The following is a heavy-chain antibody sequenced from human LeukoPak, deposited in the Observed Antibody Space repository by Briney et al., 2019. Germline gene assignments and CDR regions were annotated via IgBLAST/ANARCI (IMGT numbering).Heavy chain of an antibody. D-gene: IGHD1-14*01. Sequence: GGSLRLSCAASGFTFSSYAMHWVRQAPGKGLEWVAVIWYDGINKYYADSVKGRFTISRDNSKNTLYLQMNSLRAEDTAVYYCAREDVTGTLDYWGQGTLVTVSS. J-gene: IGHJ4*02. CDR2: IWYDGINK. CDR1: GFTFSSYA. V-gene: IGHV3-33*01. CDR3: AREDVTGTLDY.